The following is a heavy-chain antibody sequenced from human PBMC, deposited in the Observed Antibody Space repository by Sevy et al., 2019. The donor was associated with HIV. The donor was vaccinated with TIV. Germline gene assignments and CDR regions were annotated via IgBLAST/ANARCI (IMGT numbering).Heavy chain of an antibody. Sequence: GGSLRLSCAASGFTFSNYWMNWVRQAPGKGLEWVANIKQDGSEKRYVESVKGRFTISRDNAKNSLYLQMNSLRAEDAAVYYDKRDRGMIVNYWGQGTLVTVSS. CDR2: IKQDGSEK. V-gene: IGHV3-7*01. J-gene: IGHJ4*02. CDR3: KRDRGMIVNY. CDR1: GFTFSNYW. D-gene: IGHD3-22*01.